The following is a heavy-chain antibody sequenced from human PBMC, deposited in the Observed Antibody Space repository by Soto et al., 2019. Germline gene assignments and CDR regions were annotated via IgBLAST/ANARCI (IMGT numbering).Heavy chain of an antibody. Sequence: SETLSLTCAVYGGSFSGYYWSWIRQPPGKGLEGIGKINHSGSTNYNPSRKSRLAIGVDTSKNQFSLRLGSVTPADTAVYYCATRSGDYVGWFDPWGQGTRVTVSS. CDR1: GGSFSGYY. CDR3: ATRSGDYVGWFDP. D-gene: IGHD4-17*01. CDR2: INHSGST. V-gene: IGHV4-34*01. J-gene: IGHJ5*02.